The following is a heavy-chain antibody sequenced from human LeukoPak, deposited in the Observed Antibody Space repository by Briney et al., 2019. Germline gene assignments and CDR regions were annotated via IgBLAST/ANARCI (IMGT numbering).Heavy chain of an antibody. D-gene: IGHD2-15*01. CDR2: IYYSGNT. V-gene: IGHV4-59*01. CDR1: GGSISSYY. CDR3: ARQWSMDHSFGY. Sequence: SETLSLTCTVSGGSISSYYWSWIRQPPGKGLEWIGYIYYSGNTNYNPSLESRVTISVDTSKNQFSLKLSSVSAADTAVYYCARQWSMDHSFGYWGQGALVTVSS. J-gene: IGHJ4*02.